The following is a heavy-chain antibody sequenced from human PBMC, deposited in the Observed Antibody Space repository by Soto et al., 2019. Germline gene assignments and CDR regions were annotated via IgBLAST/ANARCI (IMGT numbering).Heavy chain of an antibody. Sequence: GRSLRLSCAASGFTFSSYAMSWVRQAPGKGLEWVSAISGSGGSTYYADSVKGRFTISRDNSKNTLYLQMNSLRAEDTAVYYCAKVYNYGSGFDYWGQGTLVTVSS. CDR1: GFTFSSYA. J-gene: IGHJ4*02. CDR2: ISGSGGST. D-gene: IGHD3-10*01. CDR3: AKVYNYGSGFDY. V-gene: IGHV3-23*01.